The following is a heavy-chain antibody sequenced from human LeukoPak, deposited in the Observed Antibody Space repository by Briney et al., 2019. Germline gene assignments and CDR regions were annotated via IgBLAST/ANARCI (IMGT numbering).Heavy chain of an antibody. Sequence: GASVTVSCRASGYTFTTYHINWVRQATGQGLEWMGWMNPKSGDRGYAQKFQGRVTITTDTSIGTAYMELSSLRSEDTAVYFCARTTSFTESGYDYWGQGTGVTVSS. D-gene: IGHD6-25*01. CDR3: ARTTSFTESGYDY. CDR1: GYTFTTYH. V-gene: IGHV1-8*03. J-gene: IGHJ4*02. CDR2: MNPKSGDR.